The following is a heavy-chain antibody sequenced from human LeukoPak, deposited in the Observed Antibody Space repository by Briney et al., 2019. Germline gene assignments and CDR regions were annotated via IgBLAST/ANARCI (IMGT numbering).Heavy chain of an antibody. V-gene: IGHV4-34*11. CDR2: VYYSGTT. J-gene: IGHJ6*04. D-gene: IGHD3-10*01. CDR3: ARLARLTLIRGVTAYHSLDV. CDR1: GGSFSGYY. Sequence: PSETLSLTCAVYGGSFSGYYWSWIRQSPGGGLEWIGYVYYSGTTNYNPSLRSRLTISLDTSKNQFSLKLGSVTAADTAVYYCARLARLTLIRGVTAYHSLDVWGKGTKVTVSS.